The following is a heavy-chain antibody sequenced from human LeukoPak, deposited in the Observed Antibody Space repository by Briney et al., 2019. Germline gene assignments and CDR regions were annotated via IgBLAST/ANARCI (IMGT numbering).Heavy chain of an antibody. Sequence: ASVKVSCKVSGYTLTELSMHWVRQALGKGLGWMGGFDPEDGETIYAQKFQGRVTMTEDTSTDTAYMALSSLRSEDTAVYYCATVTRHSSSSELLYYYYYMDVWGKGTTVTVSS. J-gene: IGHJ6*03. CDR2: FDPEDGET. V-gene: IGHV1-24*01. CDR3: ATVTRHSSSSELLYYYYYMDV. CDR1: GYTLTELS. D-gene: IGHD6-6*01.